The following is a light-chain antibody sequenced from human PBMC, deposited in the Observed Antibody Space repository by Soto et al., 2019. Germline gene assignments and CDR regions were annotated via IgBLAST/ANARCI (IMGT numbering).Light chain of an antibody. J-gene: IGKJ1*01. Sequence: ETVLTQSPGTLSLSPGERATLFCRASQSVTSNYLAWYQQKPGQAPRLLIYGASSRATGIPDRFSVSGSGTDFTLTISRLEPEDFAVYYCQQHGTSPPSWTFGQGTKVEIK. CDR1: QSVTSNY. V-gene: IGKV3-20*01. CDR3: QQHGTSPPSWT. CDR2: GAS.